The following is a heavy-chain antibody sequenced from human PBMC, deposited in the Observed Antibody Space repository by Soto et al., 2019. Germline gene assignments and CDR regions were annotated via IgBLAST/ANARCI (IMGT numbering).Heavy chain of an antibody. CDR2: INPGSGTT. CDR3: ARVKILDGSGRRHYYGMDV. J-gene: IGHJ6*02. Sequence: QEQLLQSGAEVKKPGASVTVSCKASGYTFLIYFVHWVRQAPGQGLERMGIINPGSGTTTYSQQFQCRVIMTSDTSTNTVHMAMTSLTSEDTAVYFCARVKILDGSGRRHYYGMDVWGQGTAVSVSS. V-gene: IGHV1-46*01. CDR1: GYTFLIYF. D-gene: IGHD3-10*01.